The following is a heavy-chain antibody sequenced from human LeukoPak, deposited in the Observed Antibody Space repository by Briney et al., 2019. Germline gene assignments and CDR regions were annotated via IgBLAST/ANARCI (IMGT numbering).Heavy chain of an antibody. V-gene: IGHV3-64*01. D-gene: IGHD4-11*01. J-gene: IGHJ4*02. CDR2: ISSHGGST. CDR1: GFTFSSYA. CDR3: ARVGSSGTVKYFDY. Sequence: GGSLRLSCAASGFTFSSYAMHWVRQAPGKGLEYVSAISSHGGSTYYANSVTGRFTISRDNSKNTLYLQMGSLRAGDMAVYYCARVGSSGTVKYFDYWGQGTLVTVSS.